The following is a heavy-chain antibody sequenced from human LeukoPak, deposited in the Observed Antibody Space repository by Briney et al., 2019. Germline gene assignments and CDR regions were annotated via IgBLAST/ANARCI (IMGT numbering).Heavy chain of an antibody. J-gene: IGHJ4*02. V-gene: IGHV3-23*01. CDR2: ISGSGGST. CDR1: GFTLSSYS. CDR3: AKDLGSGLDY. D-gene: IGHD2-15*01. Sequence: GGSLRLSCAVSGFTLSSYSMSWVRQPPGKGLEWVSAISGSGGSTYYADSVKGRFTISRDNSKNTLYLQMSSLRAEDTAVYYCAKDLGSGLDYWGQGTLVTVSS.